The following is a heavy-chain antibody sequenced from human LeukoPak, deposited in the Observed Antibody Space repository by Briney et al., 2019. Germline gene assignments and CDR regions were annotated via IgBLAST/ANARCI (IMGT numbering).Heavy chain of an antibody. CDR1: GVSISSSSYY. CDR3: ARLPPGWLSLDGAFDI. J-gene: IGHJ3*02. Sequence: SETLSLTCTVSGVSISSSSYYWGWIRQPPGKGLEWIGSIYYSGSTYYNPSLKSRVTISVDTSKNQFSLKLSSVTAADTAVYYCARLPPGWLSLDGAFDIWGQGTMVTVSS. D-gene: IGHD3-22*01. CDR2: IYYSGST. V-gene: IGHV4-39*01.